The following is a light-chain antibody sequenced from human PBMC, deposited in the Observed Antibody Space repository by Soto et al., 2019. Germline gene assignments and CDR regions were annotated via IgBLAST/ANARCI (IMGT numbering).Light chain of an antibody. CDR2: YDE. V-gene: IGLV1-36*01. Sequence: QSVLTQPPSVSEAPRQRVTISCSGRTSNIGNNAVNWYQQFPGKAPKVLIYYDELLPSGVSDRFSGSKSGTSASLAISGLQSEDEAEYYCATWDDSLNGVVFGGGTKLTVL. CDR3: ATWDDSLNGVV. CDR1: TSNIGNNA. J-gene: IGLJ2*01.